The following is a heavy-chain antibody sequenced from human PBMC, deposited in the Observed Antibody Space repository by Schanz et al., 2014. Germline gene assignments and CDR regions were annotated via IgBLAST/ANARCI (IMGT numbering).Heavy chain of an antibody. J-gene: IGHJ4*02. V-gene: IGHV3-23*04. D-gene: IGHD1-20*01. CDR1: GFTFSGYS. Sequence: EVQLVESGGGLVQPGGSLRLSCTASGFTFSGYSMNWVRQAPGKGLEWVSAISASGGTTYYADSVKGRFTISRDNSKNTLYLQMNSLRAEDTAVYYCANNWNLDYWGQGTLVTVSS. CDR2: ISASGGTT. CDR3: ANNWNLDY.